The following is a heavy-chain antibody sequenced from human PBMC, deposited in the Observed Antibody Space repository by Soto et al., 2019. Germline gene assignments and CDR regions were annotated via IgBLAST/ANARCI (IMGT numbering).Heavy chain of an antibody. V-gene: IGHV3-7*01. D-gene: IGHD2-15*01. CDR2: IKQDASQK. CDR3: ARVGVVIVAADYYYYMDV. J-gene: IGHJ6*03. CDR1: GFTFSNYW. Sequence: GSLRLSCAASGFTFSNYWMTCVRQAPGKGLEWVANIKQDASQKYYMDSVKGRFTISRDNAKNSLHLQMNSLRAEDTAFYYCARVGVVIVAADYYYYMDVWGKGTTVTVSS.